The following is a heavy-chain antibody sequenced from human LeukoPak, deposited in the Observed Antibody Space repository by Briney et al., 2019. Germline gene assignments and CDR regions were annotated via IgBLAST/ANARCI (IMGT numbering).Heavy chain of an antibody. CDR1: GFPFTSYP. CDR2: IIGGGGST. D-gene: IGHD2-2*01. Sequence: PGGPLSPPCAAPGFPFTSYPMNWVRQAPGKGLEWASTIIGGGGSTYYADSVKGRFTISRDNAKNSLYLQMNSLRAEDTAVYYCAREVYCSSTSCPDYYGMDVWGQGTTVTVSS. V-gene: IGHV3-21*01. CDR3: AREVYCSSTSCPDYYGMDV. J-gene: IGHJ6*02.